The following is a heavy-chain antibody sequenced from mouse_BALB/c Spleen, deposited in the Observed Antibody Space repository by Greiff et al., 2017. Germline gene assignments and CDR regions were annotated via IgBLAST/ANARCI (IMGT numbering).Heavy chain of an antibody. J-gene: IGHJ4*01. V-gene: IGHV1-20*02. CDR2: INPYNGDT. CDR3: ARREDYYRGGAMDY. CDR1: GYSFTGYF. D-gene: IGHD1-1*01. Sequence: EVQLQQSGPELVKPGASVKISCKASGYSFTGYFMNWVMQSHGKSLEWIGRINPYNGDTFYNQKFKGKATLTVDKSSSTAHMELRSLASEDSAVYYCARREDYYRGGAMDYWGQGTSVTVSS.